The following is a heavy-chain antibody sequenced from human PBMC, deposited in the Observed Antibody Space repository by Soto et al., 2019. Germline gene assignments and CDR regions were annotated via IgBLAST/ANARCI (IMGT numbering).Heavy chain of an antibody. V-gene: IGHV4-31*03. D-gene: IGHD3-10*01. CDR2: IYYSGST. Sequence: PSETLSLTCTVSGGSISSGGYYWSWIRQHPGKGLEWIGYIYYSGSTYYNPSLKSRVTISVDTSKNQFSLKLSSVTAADTAVYYCARDRLESAGFDYWGQGTLVTVSS. CDR1: GGSISSGGYY. CDR3: ARDRLESAGFDY. J-gene: IGHJ4*02.